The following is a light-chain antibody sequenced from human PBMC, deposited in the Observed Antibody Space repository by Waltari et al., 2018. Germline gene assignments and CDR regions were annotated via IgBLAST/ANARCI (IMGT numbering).Light chain of an antibody. CDR1: QRVSSN. J-gene: IGKJ1*01. CDR3: QQYNDWPPWT. CDR2: GSS. Sequence: EIVMTQSPATLSVSAGERATLSCRASQRVSSNLAWYQQKAGQAPRLLIYGSSTRATDIPARFSGSGSGTEFTHSISSLQSEDFAVYYCQQYNDWPPWTFGQGTKVEIK. V-gene: IGKV3-15*01.